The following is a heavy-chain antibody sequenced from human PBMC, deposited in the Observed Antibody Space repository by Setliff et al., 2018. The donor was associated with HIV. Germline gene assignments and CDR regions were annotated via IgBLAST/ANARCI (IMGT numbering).Heavy chain of an antibody. J-gene: IGHJ6*03. D-gene: IGHD3-10*01. CDR3: ARSAGRSGSYYNPNYGLHNKGYYYYIDV. V-gene: IGHV1-69*13. CDR2: IIPVFETT. CDR1: GLTFSSYA. Sequence: EASVKVSCKASGLTFSSYAITWVRQAPGQGLVWLGGIIPVFETTKYAQRFQGRVTITADETTSTADMELNSLTSEDTAVYYCARSAGRSGSYYNPNYGLHNKGYYYYIDVLGKGNTVAVSS.